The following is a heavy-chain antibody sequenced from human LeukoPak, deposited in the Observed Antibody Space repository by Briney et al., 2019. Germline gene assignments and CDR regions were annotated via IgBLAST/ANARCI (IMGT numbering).Heavy chain of an antibody. CDR1: GFTFSSYA. CDR2: ISYDGSNK. CDR3: ARDQYYYDSSGCPGY. D-gene: IGHD3-22*01. V-gene: IGHV3-30*01. J-gene: IGHJ4*02. Sequence: GRSLRLSCAASGFTFSSYAMHWVRQAPGKGREWVAVISYDGSNKYYADSVKGRFTISRDNPKNTLYLQMNSLRAEDTAVYYSARDQYYYDSSGCPGYWGQGTLVTVSS.